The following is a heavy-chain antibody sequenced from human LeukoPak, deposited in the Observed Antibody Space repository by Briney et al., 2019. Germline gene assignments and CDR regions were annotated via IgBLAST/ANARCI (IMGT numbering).Heavy chain of an antibody. D-gene: IGHD2-2*01. Sequence: GSLRLSCAASGFTFSSYAMSWVRQPPGKGLEWIGSIYYSGSTYYNPSLKSRVTISVDTSKNQFSLKLSSVTAADTAVYYCARQFLVPADGYYYGMDVWGQGTTVTVSS. CDR3: ARQFLVPADGYYYGMDV. J-gene: IGHJ6*02. CDR2: IYYSGST. CDR1: GFTFSSYA. V-gene: IGHV4-39*01.